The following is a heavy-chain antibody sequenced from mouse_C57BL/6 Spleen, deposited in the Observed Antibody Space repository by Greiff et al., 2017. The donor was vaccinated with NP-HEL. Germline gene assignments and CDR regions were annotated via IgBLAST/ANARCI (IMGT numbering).Heavy chain of an antibody. CDR2: ISSGSSTI. V-gene: IGHV5-17*01. D-gene: IGHD1-1*01. CDR3: ARGNVVPYWYFDV. Sequence: EVQLVESGGGLVKPGGSLKLSCAASGFTFSDYGMHWVRQAPEKGLEWVAYISSGSSTIYYADTVKGRFTISRDNAKNTLFLQMTSLRSEDTAMYYCARGNVVPYWYFDVWGTGTTVTVAS. J-gene: IGHJ1*03. CDR1: GFTFSDYG.